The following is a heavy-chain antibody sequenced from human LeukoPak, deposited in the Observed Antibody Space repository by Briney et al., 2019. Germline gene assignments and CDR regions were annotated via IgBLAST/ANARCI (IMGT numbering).Heavy chain of an antibody. CDR1: GFTSSSSA. V-gene: IGHV3-23*01. D-gene: IGHD3-22*01. CDR2: ISNNGGYT. Sequence: GGSLRLSCAASGFTSSSSAMSWVRQAPGKGLEWVSAISNNGGYTYYADSVKGRFTISRDNSKNTLYLQMNSLRAEDTAVYYCARRNYYDSSGSFDYWGQGTLVTVSS. J-gene: IGHJ4*02. CDR3: ARRNYYDSSGSFDY.